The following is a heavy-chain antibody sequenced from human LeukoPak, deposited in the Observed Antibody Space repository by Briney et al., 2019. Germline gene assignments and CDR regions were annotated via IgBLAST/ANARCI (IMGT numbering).Heavy chain of an antibody. CDR2: IYYSGST. CDR3: ARAMDTAMVNDY. Sequence: PSETLSLTCTVSGYSISSGYYWGWIRQPPGKGLEWIGYIYYSGSTNYNPSLKSRVTISVDTSKNQFSLKLSSVTAADTAVYYCARAMDTAMVNDYWGQGTLVTVSS. V-gene: IGHV4-38-2*02. D-gene: IGHD5-18*01. J-gene: IGHJ4*02. CDR1: GYSISSGYY.